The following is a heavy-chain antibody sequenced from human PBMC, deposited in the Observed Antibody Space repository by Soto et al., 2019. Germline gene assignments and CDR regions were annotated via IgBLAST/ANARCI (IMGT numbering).Heavy chain of an antibody. V-gene: IGHV1-46*01. Sequence: ASVKVSCKASGYTFTSYYMHWVRQAPGQGLEWMGIINPSGGSTSYAQKFQGRVTMTRDTSTSTAYMELSSLRSEDTAVYYCARRSYYYDSSGYENAFDIWGQGTMVTVSS. CDR2: INPSGGST. J-gene: IGHJ3*02. CDR1: GYTFTSYY. CDR3: ARRSYYYDSSGYENAFDI. D-gene: IGHD3-22*01.